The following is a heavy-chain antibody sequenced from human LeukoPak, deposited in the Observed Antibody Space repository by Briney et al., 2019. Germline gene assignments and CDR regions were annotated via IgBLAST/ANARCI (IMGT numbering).Heavy chain of an antibody. D-gene: IGHD6-19*01. CDR2: ISDAGSNT. V-gene: IGHV3-30*18. CDR1: GFTFSTPW. Sequence: GGSLRLSCVGSGFTFSTPWIHWVRQAPGKGLEWVAVISDAGSNTDYADSVKGRFTISRDNSKNTSYLQMSSLGDEDTAVYYCAKGGHSSGWPNWLGPWGQGTLVTVSS. J-gene: IGHJ5*02. CDR3: AKGGHSSGWPNWLGP.